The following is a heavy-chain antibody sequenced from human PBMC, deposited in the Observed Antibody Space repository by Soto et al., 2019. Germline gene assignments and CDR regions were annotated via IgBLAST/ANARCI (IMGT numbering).Heavy chain of an antibody. CDR3: ARTGIAARKGFDY. J-gene: IGHJ4*02. V-gene: IGHV4-34*01. Sequence: PSETLSLTCAVYGGSFSGYYWSWIRQPPGKGLEWIGEINHSGSTNYNPSLKSRVTISVDTSKNQFSLKLSSVTAADTAVYYCARTGIAARKGFDYWRQGTLVTVSS. CDR2: INHSGST. D-gene: IGHD6-6*01. CDR1: GGSFSGYY.